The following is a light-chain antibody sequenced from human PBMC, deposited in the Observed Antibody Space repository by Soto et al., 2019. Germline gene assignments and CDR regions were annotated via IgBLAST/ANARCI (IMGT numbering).Light chain of an antibody. V-gene: IGLV2-14*01. Sequence: QSALTQPASVSGSPGQSITISCTGTSSDVGSYNYVSWYQQHPGKAPKLMIYEVSNRPSGVSNRFSGSTSGNTASLTISGHQAEDAANYYCTSYTSISTRVFGGGTQLTVL. CDR1: SSDVGSYNY. CDR2: EVS. J-gene: IGLJ3*02. CDR3: TSYTSISTRV.